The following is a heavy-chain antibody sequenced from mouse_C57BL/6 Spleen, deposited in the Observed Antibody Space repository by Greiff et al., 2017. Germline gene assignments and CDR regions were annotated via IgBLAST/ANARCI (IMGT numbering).Heavy chain of an antibody. V-gene: IGHV1-61*01. CDR2: IYPSDSET. CDR1: GYTFTSYW. J-gene: IGHJ2*01. Sequence: QVHVKQPGAELVRPGSSVKLSCKASGYTFTSYWMDWVKQRPGQGLEWIGNIYPSDSETHYNQKFKDKATLTVDKSSSTAYMQLSSLTSEDSAVYYCARSAPYFDYWSQGTTLTVSS. CDR3: ARSAPYFDY.